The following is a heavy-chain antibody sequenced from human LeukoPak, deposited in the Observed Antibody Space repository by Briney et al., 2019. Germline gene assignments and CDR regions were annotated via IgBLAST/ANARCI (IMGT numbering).Heavy chain of an antibody. CDR3: ARDRIPSVRGVTLGFDP. J-gene: IGHJ5*02. D-gene: IGHD3-10*01. CDR1: GYSISSGYY. Sequence: SETLSLACTVSGYSISSGYYWGWIRQPPGKGLEWIGSIYHSGSTYYNPSLKSRVTISVDTSKNQFSLKLSSVTAADTAVYYCARDRIPSVRGVTLGFDPWGQGTLVTVSS. V-gene: IGHV4-38-2*02. CDR2: IYHSGST.